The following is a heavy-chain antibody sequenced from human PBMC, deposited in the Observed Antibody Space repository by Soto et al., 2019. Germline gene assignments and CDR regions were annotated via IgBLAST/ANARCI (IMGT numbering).Heavy chain of an antibody. D-gene: IGHD2-2*01. Sequence: GSLRLSCAASGFTFSNYAMNWVRQAPGKGLEWVSGISGGSCDSTFYADSVKGRFTISRDNSKNTLHLQMNSLRTEDTAVYYCAKNQPSWATRAAFDYWGQGTLVTVSS. V-gene: IGHV3-23*01. CDR2: ISGGSCDST. J-gene: IGHJ4*02. CDR1: GFTFSNYA. CDR3: AKNQPSWATRAAFDY.